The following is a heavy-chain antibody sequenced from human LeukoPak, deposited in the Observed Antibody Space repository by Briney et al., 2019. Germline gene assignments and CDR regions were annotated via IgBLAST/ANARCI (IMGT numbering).Heavy chain of an antibody. D-gene: IGHD2-2*01. J-gene: IGHJ6*03. V-gene: IGHV4-39*01. CDR2: SYYSGST. CDR3: ARRVGRYYTDV. Sequence: SETLSLTCSVSGGSISRSSHYWGWIRQPPGKGLEWIGSSYYSGSTYYNPSLKSRVTISVDTSKHQFTLKLSSGTAADTAVYYCARRVGRYYTDVWGQGTTVTVS. CDR1: GGSISRSSHY.